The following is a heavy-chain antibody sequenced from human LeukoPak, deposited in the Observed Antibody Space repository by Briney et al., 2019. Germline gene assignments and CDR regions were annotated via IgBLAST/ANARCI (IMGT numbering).Heavy chain of an antibody. CDR2: ISYDGSNK. D-gene: IGHD1-26*01. Sequence: PGGSLRLSCAASGFTFSSYGMHWVRQAPGKGLEWVAVISYDGSNKYYADSVNGRLTISRDSSKNTLSLQMNSLRAEDTAVYYCAKSPSGRSRIYRFDYWGQGILVTVSS. V-gene: IGHV3-30*18. CDR1: GFTFSSYG. CDR3: AKSPSGRSRIYRFDY. J-gene: IGHJ4*02.